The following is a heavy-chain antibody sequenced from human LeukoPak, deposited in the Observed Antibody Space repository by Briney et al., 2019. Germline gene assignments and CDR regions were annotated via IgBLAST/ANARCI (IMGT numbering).Heavy chain of an antibody. D-gene: IGHD5-12*01. CDR3: ATDQEGGGWGAFDI. J-gene: IGHJ3*02. CDR2: FDPEDGET. Sequence: ASVKVSCKVSGYTLTQLSMHWVRQAPGKGLEWMGGFDPEDGETIYAQKFRGRVTMTEDTSTDTAYMELSSLRSEDTAVYYCATDQEGGGWGAFDIWGQGTMVTVSS. CDR1: GYTLTQLS. V-gene: IGHV1-24*01.